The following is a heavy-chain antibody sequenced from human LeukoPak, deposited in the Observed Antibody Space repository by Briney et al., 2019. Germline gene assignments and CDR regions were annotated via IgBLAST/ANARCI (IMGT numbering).Heavy chain of an antibody. CDR3: ARDASRRVGATIPGFDY. D-gene: IGHD1-26*01. CDR2: ISSSGSTI. V-gene: IGHV3-48*03. J-gene: IGHJ4*02. Sequence: GGSLRLSCAASGFTFSSYEMIWVRQAPGKGLEWVSYISSSGSTIYYADSVKGRFTISRDNAKNSLYLQMNSLRAEDTAVYYCARDASRRVGATIPGFDYWGQGTLVTVSS. CDR1: GFTFSSYE.